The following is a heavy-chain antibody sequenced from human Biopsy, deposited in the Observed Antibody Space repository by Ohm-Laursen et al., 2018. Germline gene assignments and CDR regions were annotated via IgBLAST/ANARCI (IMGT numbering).Heavy chain of an antibody. CDR1: GKTFSDYQ. J-gene: IGHJ5*02. V-gene: IGHV4-34*01. CDR3: ARHPTGFWFDP. Sequence: SETLSLTCAVFGKTFSDYQWSWIRQPPGKGLEWIGQINQSGTTNYNPSLKSRVSISADASKYEFSLRLTSVTGADTAVYYCARHPTGFWFDPWGQGTLVTVSS. CDR2: INQSGTT.